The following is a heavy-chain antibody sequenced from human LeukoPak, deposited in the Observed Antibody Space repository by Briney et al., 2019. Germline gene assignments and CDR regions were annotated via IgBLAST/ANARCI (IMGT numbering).Heavy chain of an antibody. J-gene: IGHJ5*02. D-gene: IGHD6-19*01. CDR3: ARGYSSGWYWVGWFDP. CDR1: GYTFTGYY. V-gene: IGHV1-2*04. CDR2: INPNSGGT. Sequence: VASVKVSCKASGYTFTGYYMHWVRQAPGQGLEWMGWINPNSGGTNYAQKFQGWVTMTRDTSISTAYMELSRLRSDDTAVYYCARGYSSGWYWVGWFDPWGQGTLVTVSS.